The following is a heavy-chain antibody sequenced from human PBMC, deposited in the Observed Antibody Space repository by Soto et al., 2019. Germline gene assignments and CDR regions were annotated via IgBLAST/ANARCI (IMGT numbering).Heavy chain of an antibody. D-gene: IGHD3-3*01. J-gene: IGHJ5*02. CDR3: VARGMTYDFLSGPHPFDP. Sequence: QVQLQQWGAGLLKPSETLSLTCAAHNGSFTDYFWTWIRQSPGKGLEWIGKINHRGGATYNPSLRSRVTISIDTSKTHFSLSLRSLTAADTAVYYCVARGMTYDFLSGPHPFDPWGHGTLVTVSS. CDR1: NGSFTDYF. CDR2: INHRGGA. V-gene: IGHV4-34*02.